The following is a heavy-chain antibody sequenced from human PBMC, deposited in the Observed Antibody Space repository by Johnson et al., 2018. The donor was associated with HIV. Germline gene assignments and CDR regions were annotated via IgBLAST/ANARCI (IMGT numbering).Heavy chain of an antibody. CDR3: SRCSRRGYIGYDAFDI. D-gene: IGHD5-12*01. CDR1: GFTFTNYW. J-gene: IGHJ3*02. CDR2: IKQDGSEK. V-gene: IGHV3-7*05. Sequence: VQVVESGGGLVQPGGSLRVSCVTSGFTFTNYWMSWVRQAPGKGLEWVANIKQDGSEKHYMDYVKGRFTVSRDNAKNSLDLQMSSRGPEDTAVYYCSRCSRRGYIGYDAFDIWSQGTVVTVSS.